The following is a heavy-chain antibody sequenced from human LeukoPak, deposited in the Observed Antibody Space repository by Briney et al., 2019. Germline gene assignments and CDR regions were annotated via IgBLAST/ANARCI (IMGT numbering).Heavy chain of an antibody. D-gene: IGHD3-10*01. CDR3: ARGGTWGSFDY. V-gene: IGHV3-7*01. Sequence: PGGSLRLSCAASGFTFSTYWMNWVRQAPGKGLEWVAYIREDGSHKNYVDSVKGRFTISRDNAKNSLSLQLNSLRAEDTAVYFCARGGTWGSFDYWGQGTVFTVSS. CDR2: IREDGSHK. CDR1: GFTFSTYW. J-gene: IGHJ4*02.